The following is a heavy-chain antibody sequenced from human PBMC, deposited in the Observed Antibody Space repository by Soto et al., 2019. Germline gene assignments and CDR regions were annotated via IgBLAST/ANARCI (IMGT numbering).Heavy chain of an antibody. D-gene: IGHD2-2*01. Sequence: GGSLRLSCAASGFTFSDYYMTWLRQAPGKGPECISYISFGSSFTNYADSVEGRFTISRDNAKNTLYLQMISLRAEDTAVYYCARDPSDCSSTSCWGYYALDVWGQGTTVTVSS. V-gene: IGHV3-11*06. CDR1: GFTFSDYY. CDR3: ARDPSDCSSTSCWGYYALDV. CDR2: ISFGSSFT. J-gene: IGHJ6*02.